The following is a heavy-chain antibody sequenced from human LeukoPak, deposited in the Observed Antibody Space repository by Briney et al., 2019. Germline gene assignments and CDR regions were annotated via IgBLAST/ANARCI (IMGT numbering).Heavy chain of an antibody. Sequence: KPSETLSLTCTVSGGSISIYFWSWIRQPPGKGLEWIGYIYYSGSTNYNPSLKSRVTISVDTSKNQFSLKLSSVTAADTAVYYCARQNGGNYYDSSGYFREPSGMDVWGQGTTVTVSS. CDR1: GGSISIYF. D-gene: IGHD3-22*01. J-gene: IGHJ6*02. CDR3: ARQNGGNYYDSSGYFREPSGMDV. V-gene: IGHV4-59*08. CDR2: IYYSGST.